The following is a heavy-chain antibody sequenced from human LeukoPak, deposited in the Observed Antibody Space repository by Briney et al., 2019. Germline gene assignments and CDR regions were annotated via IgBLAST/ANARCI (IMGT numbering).Heavy chain of an antibody. D-gene: IGHD1-20*01. V-gene: IGHV1-18*01. CDR1: GYAFTSYG. Sequence: ASVKVSCTASGYAFTSYGISWVRHGTGQGLEWMGWISANNGNTNNTQKPQGIVTMTTDTSTSTTYMERRSLRSDGTAVYQCARDQSRYNWKDGWGGRYFDSWGQGTLVTVSS. CDR2: ISANNGNT. J-gene: IGHJ4*02. CDR3: ARDQSRYNWKDGWGGRYFDS.